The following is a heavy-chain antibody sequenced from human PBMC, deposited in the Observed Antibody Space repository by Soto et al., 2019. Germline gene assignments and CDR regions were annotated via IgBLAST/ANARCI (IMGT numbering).Heavy chain of an antibody. V-gene: IGHV5-51*01. Sequence: EVQLVQSGAEVKKPGESLKISCKGSGYSCANYWIAWVRQMPGKGLEWMGIIYPSDSDTRYSPSFQGQVTISADKSISTAFLQWSSLKASDTAIYYCARQNSYGYYYYGMDVWGQGTPVTVCS. CDR1: GYSCANYW. D-gene: IGHD5-18*01. J-gene: IGHJ6*02. CDR2: IYPSDSDT. CDR3: ARQNSYGYYYYGMDV.